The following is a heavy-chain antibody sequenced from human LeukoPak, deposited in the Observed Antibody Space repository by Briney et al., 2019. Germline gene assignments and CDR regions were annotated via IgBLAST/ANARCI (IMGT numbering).Heavy chain of an antibody. J-gene: IGHJ4*02. D-gene: IGHD6-13*01. CDR3: ASDNSSS. CDR1: GFTFSSYG. Sequence: GGSLRLSCAASGFTFSSYGMHWVRQGPGKGLEWVAVIWYDGSNKDYADSVKGRFTISRDNSKNTLYLQMNSLRVEDTAVCYCASDNSSSWGQGTLVTVSS. V-gene: IGHV3-33*01. CDR2: IWYDGSNK.